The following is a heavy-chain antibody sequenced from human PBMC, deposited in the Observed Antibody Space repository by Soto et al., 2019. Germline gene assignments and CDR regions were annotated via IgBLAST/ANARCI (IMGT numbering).Heavy chain of an antibody. CDR3: ARVVVAATPSSNWFAP. CDR1: GGSISSGDYY. Sequence: PSETLSLTCTVSGGSISSGDYYWSWIRQPPGKGLEWIGYIYYSGSTYYNPSLKSRVTISVDTSKNQFSLKLSSVTAADTAVYYCARVVVAATPSSNWFAPWGQGTLVTVSS. J-gene: IGHJ5*02. V-gene: IGHV4-30-4*01. CDR2: IYYSGST. D-gene: IGHD2-15*01.